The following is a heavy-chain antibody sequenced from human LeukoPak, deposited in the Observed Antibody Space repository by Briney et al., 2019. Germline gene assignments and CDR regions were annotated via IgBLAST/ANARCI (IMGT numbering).Heavy chain of an antibody. J-gene: IGHJ4*02. Sequence: PSETLSLSCTVSGGSIINSYWSWIRQPPGKGLEWIGYISFGGSPNYSPSLKSRVTMSVDTSENQFSLKLSSVTAADTAVYYCARHEVVVPFFDYWGQGTLVTVSP. CDR1: GGSIINSY. CDR2: ISFGGSP. D-gene: IGHD2-15*01. V-gene: IGHV4-59*08. CDR3: ARHEVVVPFFDY.